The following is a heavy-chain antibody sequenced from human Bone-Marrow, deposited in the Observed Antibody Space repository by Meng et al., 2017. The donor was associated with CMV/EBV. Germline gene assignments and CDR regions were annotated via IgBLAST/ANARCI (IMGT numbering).Heavy chain of an antibody. Sequence: ASVKVSCKASGYTFTSYGISWVRQAPGQGLEWMGWISAYNGNTNYAQKFQGRVTMTTDTSTSTAYMELRRLRPHDTAVYYCARRASYSGPYGMDVWGKGTTVTVSS. CDR3: ARRASYSGPYGMDV. J-gene: IGHJ6*04. V-gene: IGHV1-18*01. CDR2: ISAYNGNT. CDR1: GYTFTSYG. D-gene: IGHD1-26*01.